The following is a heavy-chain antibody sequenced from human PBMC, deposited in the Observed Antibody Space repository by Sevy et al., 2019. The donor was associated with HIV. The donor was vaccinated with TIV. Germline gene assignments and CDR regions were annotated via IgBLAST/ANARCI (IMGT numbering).Heavy chain of an antibody. J-gene: IGHJ6*02. Sequence: WGSLRLSCAASTFSVTDNYMSWVRQAPGKGLEWVSTIYSGGSTFYADSVKGRFTISRDNSKNTLYLQMNSLRAEDTAVYYCARDRYYDASGYYYYYGLDVWGQGTMVTVSS. CDR3: ARDRYYDASGYYYYYGLDV. CDR2: IYSGGST. D-gene: IGHD3-22*01. CDR1: TFSVTDNY. V-gene: IGHV3-66*01.